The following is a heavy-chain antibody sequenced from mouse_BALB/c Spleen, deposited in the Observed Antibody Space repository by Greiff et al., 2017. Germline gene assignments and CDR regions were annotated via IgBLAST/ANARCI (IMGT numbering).Heavy chain of an antibody. J-gene: IGHJ3*01. CDR2: ISSGGSYT. Sequence: EVHLVESGGGLVKPGGSLKLSCAASGFTFSSYTMSWVRQTPEKRLEWVATISSGGSYTYYPDSVKGRFTISRDNAKNTLYLQMSSLKSEDTAMYYCTRERYDASWFAYWGQGTLVTVSA. D-gene: IGHD2-14*01. V-gene: IGHV5-6-4*01. CDR3: TRERYDASWFAY. CDR1: GFTFSSYT.